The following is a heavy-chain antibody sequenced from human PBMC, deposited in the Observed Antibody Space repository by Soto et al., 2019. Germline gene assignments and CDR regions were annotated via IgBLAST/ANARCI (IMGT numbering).Heavy chain of an antibody. Sequence: AGGSLRLSCAASGFTFSSYGMHWVRQAPGKGLEWVAVISYDGSNKYYADSVKGRFTISRDNSKNTLYLQMNSLRAEDTAVYYCAKEYEYSSGWERIDYWGQGTLVTVSS. D-gene: IGHD6-19*01. CDR3: AKEYEYSSGWERIDY. J-gene: IGHJ4*02. CDR2: ISYDGSNK. CDR1: GFTFSSYG. V-gene: IGHV3-30*18.